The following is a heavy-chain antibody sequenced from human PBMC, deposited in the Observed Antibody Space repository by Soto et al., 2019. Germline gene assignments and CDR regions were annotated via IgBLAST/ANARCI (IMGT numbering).Heavy chain of an antibody. V-gene: IGHV3-73*01. J-gene: IGHJ6*02. CDR1: GFTVSGSG. D-gene: IGHD5-12*01. CDR2: IRSKANSYAT. CDR3: TRPDSGYDPPKYYYSGMDV. Sequence: GCSERLCCASCGFTVSGSGMHWFRQASGKGLEWVGRIRSKANSYATAYAASVKGRFTISRDDSKNTAYLQMNSLKTEDTAVYYCTRPDSGYDPPKYYYSGMDVWGQGTTVTVSS.